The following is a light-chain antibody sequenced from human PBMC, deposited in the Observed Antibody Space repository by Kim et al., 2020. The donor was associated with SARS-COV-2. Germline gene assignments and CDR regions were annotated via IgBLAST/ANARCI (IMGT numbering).Light chain of an antibody. CDR1: SIDVGGYNY. CDR2: DVS. J-gene: IGLJ2*01. V-gene: IGLV2-14*03. CDR3: SSYTSSSTVV. Sequence: GQSVTISCTGTSIDVGGYNYVSWYQQHPGKAPKLMIYDVSNRPSGVSNRFSGSKSGNTASLTISGLQAEDEADYYCSSYTSSSTVVFGGGTQLTVL.